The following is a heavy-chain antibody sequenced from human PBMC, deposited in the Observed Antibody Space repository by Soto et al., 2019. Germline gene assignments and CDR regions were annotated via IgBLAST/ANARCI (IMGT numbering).Heavy chain of an antibody. V-gene: IGHV3-23*01. CDR3: ATGRQMGY. CDR2: MRGSGDSI. Sequence: DVQVLESGGDLVQPGESLRLSCAASGFTFSNYAMTWVRQAPGKGLEWVSTMRGSGDSIYYADSVKGRFTISRDNSKNTRYLQVNSLRADDWAVYYCATGRQMGYWGQGTLVIVSS. D-gene: IGHD7-27*01. CDR1: GFTFSNYA. J-gene: IGHJ4*02.